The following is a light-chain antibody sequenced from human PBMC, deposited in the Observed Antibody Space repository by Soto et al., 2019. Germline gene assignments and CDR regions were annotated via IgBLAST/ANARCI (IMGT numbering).Light chain of an antibody. CDR1: QSVSSY. Sequence: EIVVTQSPATLSLSPGERATLSCRASQSVSSYLAWYQQKPGQAPRLLIYDASNRATGIPARFSGSGSGTDFTLTISSLEPEDFAVYYCQQRSNWSYTFGQGTNLEIK. J-gene: IGKJ2*01. V-gene: IGKV3-11*01. CDR3: QQRSNWSYT. CDR2: DAS.